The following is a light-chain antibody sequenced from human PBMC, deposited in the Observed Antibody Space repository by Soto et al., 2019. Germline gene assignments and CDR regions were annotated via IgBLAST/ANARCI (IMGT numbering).Light chain of an antibody. J-gene: IGKJ1*01. Sequence: DIQMTQSPSTLSASVGDRVTITCRASQSISSWLAWYQQKPGKAPKLLIYDASSLESGVPSRFSGSGSGTEFTLTISSLQPDDFATYYCQPYNSYSRTFGKGTKVDIK. CDR3: QPYNSYSRT. V-gene: IGKV1-5*01. CDR1: QSISSW. CDR2: DAS.